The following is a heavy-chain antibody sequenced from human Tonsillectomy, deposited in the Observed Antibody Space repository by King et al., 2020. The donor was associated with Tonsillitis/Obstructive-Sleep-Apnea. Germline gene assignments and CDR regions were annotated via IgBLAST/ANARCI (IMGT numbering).Heavy chain of an antibody. CDR1: GFIFSSYG. D-gene: IGHD5-18*01. CDR2: TSFDGSNK. Sequence: VQLVESGGGVVQPGRSLRLSCAASGFIFSSYGMHWVRQAPGKGLEWVAVTSFDGSNKYYADSVKGRFTISRDNSKNTLYLQMNSLRAEDTAVYYCAKAGGYTYGPLDYWGQGTLVTVSS. CDR3: AKAGGYTYGPLDY. V-gene: IGHV3-30*18. J-gene: IGHJ4*02.